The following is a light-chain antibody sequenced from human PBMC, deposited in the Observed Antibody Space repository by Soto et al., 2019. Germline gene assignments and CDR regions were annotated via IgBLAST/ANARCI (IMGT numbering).Light chain of an antibody. CDR2: GAL. J-gene: IGKJ1*01. V-gene: IGKV3-15*01. CDR3: QQYDDGPET. CDR1: QASNSY. Sequence: EIVITQSPATLSVSPGERATLSCSTRQASNSYLAWYQQKPGQAPRLLIYGALTRVTGIPARFSGSGSGTEFALTISSLQSEDFAVYYCQQYDDGPETFGQGTKVDIK.